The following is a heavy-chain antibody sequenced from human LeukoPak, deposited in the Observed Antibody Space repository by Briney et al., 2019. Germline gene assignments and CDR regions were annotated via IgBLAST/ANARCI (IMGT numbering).Heavy chain of an antibody. J-gene: IGHJ4*02. CDR1: GFTFSSYG. D-gene: IGHD6-19*01. CDR3: AKDPEGSSGWLD. V-gene: IGHV3-30*18. CDR2: ISYDGSNK. Sequence: GGSLRLSCAASGFTFSSYGMHWVRQAPGKGLEWVAVISYDGSNKYYADSVKGRFTISRDNTKNTLYLQMNSLRAEDTAMYYCAKDPEGSSGWLDWGQGTLVTVSS.